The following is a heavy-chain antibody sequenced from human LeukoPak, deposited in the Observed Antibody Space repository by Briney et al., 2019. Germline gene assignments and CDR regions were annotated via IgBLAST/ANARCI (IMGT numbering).Heavy chain of an antibody. Sequence: ASVKVSCKASGYTFTSYGISWVRQAPGQGLEWMGWISAHNGNTNYAQKLQGRVTMTTDTSTSTDYMELRSLRSDDTAVYYCARGRLSHCSSTSCYLGPAVWWGQGTLVTVSS. CDR3: ARGRLSHCSSTSCYLGPAVW. D-gene: IGHD2-2*01. CDR1: GYTFTSYG. V-gene: IGHV1-18*01. J-gene: IGHJ4*02. CDR2: ISAHNGNT.